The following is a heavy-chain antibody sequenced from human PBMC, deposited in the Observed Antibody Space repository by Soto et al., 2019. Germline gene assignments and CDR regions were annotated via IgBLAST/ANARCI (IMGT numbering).Heavy chain of an antibody. J-gene: IGHJ4*02. V-gene: IGHV1-2*04. CDR3: AVAAAGTGDAYYFDY. Sequence: ASVKVSCKASGYTFTGYYMHWVRQAPGQGLEWMGWINPNSGGTNYAQKFQGWVTMTRDTSISTAYMELSRLRSDDTAVYYCAVAAAGTGDAYYFDYWAQGTLVTVSS. D-gene: IGHD6-13*01. CDR1: GYTFTGYY. CDR2: INPNSGGT.